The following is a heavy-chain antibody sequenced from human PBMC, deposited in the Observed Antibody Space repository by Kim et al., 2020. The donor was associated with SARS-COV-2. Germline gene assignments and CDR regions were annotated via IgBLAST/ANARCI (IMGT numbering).Heavy chain of an antibody. D-gene: IGHD3-22*01. J-gene: IGHJ4*02. CDR2: INYNGGST. V-gene: IGHV3-20*04. CDR3: AREGHTYYYDSSGYYFNY. CDR1: GFTFDDYG. Sequence: GGSLRLSCAASGFTFDDYGMSWVRQAPGKGLEWVSGINYNGGSTGYADSVKGRFTISRDNAKNSLYLQMNSLRAEDPALYYCAREGHTYYYDSSGYYFNYWGQDNRDILSS.